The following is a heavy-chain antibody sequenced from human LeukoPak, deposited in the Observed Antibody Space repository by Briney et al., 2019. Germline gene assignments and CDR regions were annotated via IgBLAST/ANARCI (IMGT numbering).Heavy chain of an antibody. V-gene: IGHV4-31*03. CDR2: IYYSGST. J-gene: IGHJ5*02. Sequence: SETLSLTCTVSGGSISSGGYYWSWIRQHPGKGLGWIGYIYYSGSTYYNPSLKSRVTISVDTSKNQFSLKLSSVTAADTAVYYCARDPRGNWFDPWGQGTLVTVSS. CDR1: GGSISSGGYY. CDR3: ARDPRGNWFDP.